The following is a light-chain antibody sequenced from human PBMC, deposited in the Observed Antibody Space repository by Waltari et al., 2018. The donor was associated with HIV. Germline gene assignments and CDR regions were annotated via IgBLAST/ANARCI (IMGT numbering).Light chain of an antibody. V-gene: IGKV3-11*01. J-gene: IGKJ4*01. Sequence: IVLTQSPATLSLSPGERATLSCRASQSVSSYLAWYQQKPGQAPRLLIYDASNRAAGIPARFSGSGSGTDFILTISSLEPEDFALYYCQRRDNWPLTFGGGTKVEIK. CDR1: QSVSSY. CDR3: QRRDNWPLT. CDR2: DAS.